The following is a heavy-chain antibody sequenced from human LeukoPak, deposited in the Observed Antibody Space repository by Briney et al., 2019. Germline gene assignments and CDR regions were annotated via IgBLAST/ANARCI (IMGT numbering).Heavy chain of an antibody. J-gene: IGHJ6*03. Sequence: SETLSLTCTVSGGSISSGDYYWSWIRQPPGKGLEWIGYIYYSGSTYYNPSLKSRVTISVDTSKYQFSLKLSSVTAADTAVYYCARADSSSWENNYYYYYYMDVWGKGTTVTVSS. CDR1: GGSISSGDYY. CDR3: ARADSSSWENNYYYYYYMDV. D-gene: IGHD6-13*01. V-gene: IGHV4-30-4*08. CDR2: IYYSGST.